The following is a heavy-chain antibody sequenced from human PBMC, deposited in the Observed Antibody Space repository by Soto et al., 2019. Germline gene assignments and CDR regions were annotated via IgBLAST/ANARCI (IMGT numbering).Heavy chain of an antibody. J-gene: IGHJ4*02. CDR2: ISGSGGST. Sequence: EVQLLESGGCLVQPGGSLRLSCAASGVTFSTYAMSWVRQAPGKGLEWVSAISGSGGSTYYADSVKGRFTISGDNCKNTRYLQRHSLRAEDTAVYYCAKDPRIGIAVAVVFDYWGQGTLVTVSS. D-gene: IGHD6-19*01. CDR3: AKDPRIGIAVAVVFDY. CDR1: GVTFSTYA. V-gene: IGHV3-23*01.